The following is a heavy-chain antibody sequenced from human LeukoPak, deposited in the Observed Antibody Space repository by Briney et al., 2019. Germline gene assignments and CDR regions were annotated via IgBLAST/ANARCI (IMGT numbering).Heavy chain of an antibody. CDR3: ASYYYDSSVYYGPFDY. Sequence: SQTLSLTCAVSGGSISSGGYSWSWIRQPPGKGLEWIGYIYHSGNTYYNPSLKSRVTISVDTSKNQFSLKLRSVTAADTAVYYCASYYYDSSVYYGPFDYWGQGTLVTVSS. D-gene: IGHD3-22*01. CDR1: GGSISSGGYS. V-gene: IGHV4-30-2*01. CDR2: IYHSGNT. J-gene: IGHJ4*02.